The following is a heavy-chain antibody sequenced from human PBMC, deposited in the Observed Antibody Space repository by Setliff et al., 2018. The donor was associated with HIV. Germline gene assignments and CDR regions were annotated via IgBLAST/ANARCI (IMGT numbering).Heavy chain of an antibody. D-gene: IGHD1-26*01. Sequence: PSETLSLTCTVSGGSISSHYWSWIRQPPGKGLEWIGSIYYSGSTNYNPSLKSRVTISVDTSKNQFSLKLSSVTAADTAVYYCARVKGGSYSYYYYGMDVWGQGTTVTVS. CDR2: IYYSGST. J-gene: IGHJ6*02. CDR1: GGSISSHY. V-gene: IGHV4-59*11. CDR3: ARVKGGSYSYYYYGMDV.